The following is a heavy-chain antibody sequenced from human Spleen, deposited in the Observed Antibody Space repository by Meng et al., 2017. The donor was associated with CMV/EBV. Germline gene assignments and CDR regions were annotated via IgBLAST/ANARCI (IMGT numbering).Heavy chain of an antibody. J-gene: IGHJ6*02. CDR1: GFTFSSYA. CDR2: ISGSGGST. D-gene: IGHD6-13*01. CDR3: ARDLGVMAADPYYYGMDV. V-gene: IGHV3-23*01. Sequence: GESLKISCAASGFTFSSYAMSWVRQAPGKGLEWVSAISGSGGSTYYADSVKGRFTISRDNSKNTLYLQMNSLRAEDTAVYYCARDLGVMAADPYYYGMDVWGQGTTVTVSS.